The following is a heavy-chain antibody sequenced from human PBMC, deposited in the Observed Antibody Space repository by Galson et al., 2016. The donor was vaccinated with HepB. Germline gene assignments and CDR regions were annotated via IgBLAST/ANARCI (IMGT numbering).Heavy chain of an antibody. Sequence: SLRLSCAASGFSFSNAWMNWVRQAPGKGLEWVGRIKSKPDGGTRDYAAPVKGRFSVSRDGSENTLYLQMNSLKTEDSAVYYCATGGSYSTNDPFDIWGQGTMVTVSS. J-gene: IGHJ3*02. CDR1: GFSFSNAW. CDR2: IKSKPDGGTR. CDR3: ATGGSYSTNDPFDI. D-gene: IGHD1-26*01. V-gene: IGHV3-15*07.